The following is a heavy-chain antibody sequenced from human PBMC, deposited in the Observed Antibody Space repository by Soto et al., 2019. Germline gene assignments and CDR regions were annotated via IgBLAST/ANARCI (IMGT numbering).Heavy chain of an antibody. Sequence: QVQLVQSGAEVKKPGASVKVSCKASGYTFTSYGISWVRQAPGQGLEWVGWISTHKGNTNYAQKLQGRGTMTTDTSTSTAYMELKSLRSDDTAVYYCAKIDKSSGFWGQGTLVIVSS. CDR2: ISTHKGNT. CDR1: GYTFTSYG. D-gene: IGHD6-19*01. J-gene: IGHJ4*02. V-gene: IGHV1-18*04. CDR3: AKIDKSSGF.